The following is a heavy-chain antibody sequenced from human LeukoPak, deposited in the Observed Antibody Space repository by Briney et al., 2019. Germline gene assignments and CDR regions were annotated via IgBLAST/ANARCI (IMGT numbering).Heavy chain of an antibody. CDR2: IYSGGST. CDR1: GFTVSSNY. CDR3: ARDSVTVTTLGCYYGMDV. D-gene: IGHD4-17*01. V-gene: IGHV3-53*01. Sequence: GGSLRLSCAASGFTVSSNYMSWVRQAPGKGLEWVSVIYSGGSTYYADSVKGRFTISRDNSKNTLYLQMNSLRAEDTAVYYCARDSVTVTTLGCYYGMDVWGKGTTVTVSS. J-gene: IGHJ6*04.